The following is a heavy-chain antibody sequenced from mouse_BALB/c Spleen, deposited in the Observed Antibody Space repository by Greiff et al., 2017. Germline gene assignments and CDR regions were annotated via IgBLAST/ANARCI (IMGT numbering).Heavy chain of an antibody. CDR3: ARTEVATVDY. J-gene: IGHJ2*01. D-gene: IGHD1-1*01. CDR1: GFSFSSYG. Sequence: VQLKESGGDLVKPGGSLKLSCAASGFSFSSYGMSWVRQTPDKRLEWVATISSGGSYTYYPDSVKGRFTISRDNAKNTLYLQMSSLKSEDTAMYYCARTEVATVDYWGQGTTLTVSS. V-gene: IGHV5-6*01. CDR2: ISSGGSYT.